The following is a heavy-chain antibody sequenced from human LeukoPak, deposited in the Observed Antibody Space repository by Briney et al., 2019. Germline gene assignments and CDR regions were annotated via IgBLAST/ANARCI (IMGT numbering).Heavy chain of an antibody. D-gene: IGHD6-13*01. Sequence: SETLSLTCTVSGGSISSGGFYWSWIRQPAGKGLEWIGRIYTLGSTNYNPSLKSRVTISVDTSKNQFSLKLSSVTAADTAVYYCARVYYSSSYDYWYFDLWGRGTLVTVSS. J-gene: IGHJ2*01. CDR1: GGSISSGGFY. V-gene: IGHV4-61*02. CDR2: IYTLGST. CDR3: ARVYYSSSYDYWYFDL.